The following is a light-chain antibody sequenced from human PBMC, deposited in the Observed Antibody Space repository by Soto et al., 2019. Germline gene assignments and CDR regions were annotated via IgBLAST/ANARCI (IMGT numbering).Light chain of an antibody. J-gene: IGKJ2*01. CDR2: RAS. CDR1: QSINTN. CDR3: QQYYDWPEYT. V-gene: IGKV3-15*01. Sequence: ETVMTQSPATLSVSPGERATLSCRSSQSINTNLAWYQQKPGQAPRLLIYRASTRATGIPARFSGSGSGTEFTLTISSLQSEDFAIYYCQQYYDWPEYTFSQGTKLEIK.